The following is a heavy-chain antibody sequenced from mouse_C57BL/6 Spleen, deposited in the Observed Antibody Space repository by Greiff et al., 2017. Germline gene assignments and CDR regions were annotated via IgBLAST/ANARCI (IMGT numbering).Heavy chain of an antibody. J-gene: IGHJ2*01. CDR2: IDPSDSYT. CDR1: GYTFTSYW. V-gene: IGHV1-69*01. Sequence: QVQLQQPGAELVMPGASVKLSCKASGYTFTSYWMHWVKQRPGQGLEWIGEIDPSDSYTNYNQKFKGKSTLSVDKSSSTAYMQLSSLTSEDSAVYYCARGVYYFDYWGKGTTLTVSS. CDR3: ARGVYYFDY.